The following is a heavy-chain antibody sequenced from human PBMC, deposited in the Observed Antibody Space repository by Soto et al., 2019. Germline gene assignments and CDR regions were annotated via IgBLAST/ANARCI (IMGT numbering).Heavy chain of an antibody. D-gene: IGHD1-1*01. V-gene: IGHV3-23*01. CDR1: GFAFGNYP. CDR2: ISGTGGIT. Sequence: EVQLLQSGGGLVQPGGSLRLSCAASGFAFGNYPMAWVRQTPGKGLEWISTISGTGGITDYEDSVKGRFTVSIDYSKDTVHLQMNSLRAEDTAVYYCARAGYTHGSSYFDYWGQGTLLTVSS. CDR3: ARAGYTHGSSYFDY. J-gene: IGHJ4*02.